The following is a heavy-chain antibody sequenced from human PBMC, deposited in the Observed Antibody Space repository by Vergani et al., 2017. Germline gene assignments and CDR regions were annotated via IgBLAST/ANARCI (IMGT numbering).Heavy chain of an antibody. CDR2: IHRSRST. V-gene: IGHV4-4*02. D-gene: IGHD3-16*01. CDR3: ASNPRLGGDVVDS. Sequence: QVQLQQWGPGLVTPSGTLSLTCAVYGGSISSDNWWNWVRQAPGKGLQWIGEIHRSRSTNYNPSRRRRVTISLDKSKNQFSLKLTSVTAADTAVYFCASNPRLGGDVVDSWGQGTLVTVSS. CDR1: GGSISSDNW. J-gene: IGHJ4*02.